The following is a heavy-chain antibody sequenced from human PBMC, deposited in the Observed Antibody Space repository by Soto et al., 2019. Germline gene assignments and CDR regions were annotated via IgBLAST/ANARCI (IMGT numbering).Heavy chain of an antibody. Sequence: GGSLRLSCAASGFTFSSYAMSWVRQAPGKGLEWVSAISGSGGSTYYADSVKGRFTISRDNSKNTLYLQMNSLRAEDTAVYYCAKTVVARTKSYGMDVWGQGTTVTVSS. CDR2: ISGSGGST. V-gene: IGHV3-23*01. J-gene: IGHJ6*02. CDR3: AKTVVARTKSYGMDV. CDR1: GFTFSSYA. D-gene: IGHD2-15*01.